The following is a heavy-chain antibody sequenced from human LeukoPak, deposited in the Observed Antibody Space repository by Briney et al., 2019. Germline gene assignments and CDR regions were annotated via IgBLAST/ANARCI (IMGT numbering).Heavy chain of an antibody. CDR2: INPGGGST. J-gene: IGHJ3*01. V-gene: IGHV1-46*01. CDR1: GYSFTSYY. Sequence: GASVKVSCKTSGYSFTSYYIHWVRQAPGQGLESMGIINPGGGSTSYAQKFQGRVTMTRDTSTSTVYMELNSLRSEDTAVYYCGRVGYYDNRGDGFDVWGQGTKVTVSS. CDR3: GRVGYYDNRGDGFDV. D-gene: IGHD3-22*01.